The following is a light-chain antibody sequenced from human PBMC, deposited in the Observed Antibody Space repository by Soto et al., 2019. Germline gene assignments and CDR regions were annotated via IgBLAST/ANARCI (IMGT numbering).Light chain of an antibody. Sequence: DIHLTQSPSTLSASVGDRITITCRASQSIGTWLAWYQHRPGEGPKLLIHDASSLESGVPSRFSGSGSATEFSLTISSLESGDSGTYHCQQYATYAPSTFGQGTKVEIK. CDR2: DAS. V-gene: IGKV1-5*01. CDR1: QSIGTW. J-gene: IGKJ1*01. CDR3: QQYATYAPST.